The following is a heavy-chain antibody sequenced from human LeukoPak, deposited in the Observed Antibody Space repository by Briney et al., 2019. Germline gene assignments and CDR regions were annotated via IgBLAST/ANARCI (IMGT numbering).Heavy chain of an antibody. V-gene: IGHV4-31*03. CDR3: ARVPYYYDSSGYYSPGFFDY. J-gene: IGHJ4*02. CDR2: IYYSGST. Sequence: SETLSLTCTVSGGSISSGGYSWSWIRQHPGKGLEWIGYIYYSGSTYYNPSLKSRVTISVDTSKNQFSLKLSSVTAADTAVYYCARVPYYYDSSGYYSPGFFDYWGQGTLVTVSS. D-gene: IGHD3-22*01. CDR1: GGSISSGGYS.